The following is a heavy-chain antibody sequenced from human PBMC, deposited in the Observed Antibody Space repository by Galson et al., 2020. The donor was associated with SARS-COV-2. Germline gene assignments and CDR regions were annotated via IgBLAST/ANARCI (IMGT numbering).Heavy chain of an antibody. D-gene: IGHD3-10*01. V-gene: IGHV1-69*13. Sequence: SVKVSCKASGGIFSSFAVSWVRQAPGQGLEWMGGIIPLFGTEEYEQKFQGRITITADASTTTAYMELSSLRSDDTAVYYCATGTYCSHMGCYFVADSWGQGTLVTVSS. CDR2: IIPLFGTE. J-gene: IGHJ4*02. CDR3: ATGTYCSHMGCYFVADS. CDR1: GGIFSSFA.